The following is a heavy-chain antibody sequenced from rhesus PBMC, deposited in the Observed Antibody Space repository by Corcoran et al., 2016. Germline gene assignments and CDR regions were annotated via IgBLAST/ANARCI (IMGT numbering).Heavy chain of an antibody. D-gene: IGHD6-31*01. CDR1: GRPLSCYP. CDR3: ARVEWAAAGLDY. Sequence: QVQLGVAGPERVDPSETLPLNCALSGRPLSCYPRNWVPSAPGKGLGWIGYIGGSSGRTDNNPSLKSLVTMSTDTSKNQLYLRLSSVTAADTAVDYCARVEWAAAGLDYWGQGVLVTVSS. J-gene: IGHJ4*01. CDR2: IGGSSGRT. V-gene: IGHV4-165*01.